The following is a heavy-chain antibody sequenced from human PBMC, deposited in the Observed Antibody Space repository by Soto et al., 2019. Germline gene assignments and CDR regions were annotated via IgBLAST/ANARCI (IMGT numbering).Heavy chain of an antibody. V-gene: IGHV1-18*04. D-gene: IGHD1-26*01. J-gene: IGHJ6*02. CDR3: AKDSMGDYYGMDV. CDR1: AYTFTSYI. CDR2: MRPYNGNT. Sequence: ASVKVSCKASAYTFTSYIIRWVLQGPGRGLGRMGWMRPYNGNTNNAQKLQGRVTMTTDPSTSTAYRELRSQRSDDTAVYYGAKDSMGDYYGMDVWGQGSTVTVSS.